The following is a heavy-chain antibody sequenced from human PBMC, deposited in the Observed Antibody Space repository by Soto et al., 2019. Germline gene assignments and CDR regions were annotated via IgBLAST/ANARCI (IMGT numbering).Heavy chain of an antibody. J-gene: IGHJ4*03. Sequence: GESLKISCQGSGFNFPTSWIGWVRQTPGKGLEWIGIIHPSDSDITYMPTFEGRVIISADNSISTAYLQWTSLQASDTAKYFCARRHGYSYGYVDFWGQGTLVTVSS. CDR1: GFNFPTSW. CDR2: IHPSDSDI. CDR3: ARRHGYSYGYVDF. D-gene: IGHD5-18*01. V-gene: IGHV5-51*01.